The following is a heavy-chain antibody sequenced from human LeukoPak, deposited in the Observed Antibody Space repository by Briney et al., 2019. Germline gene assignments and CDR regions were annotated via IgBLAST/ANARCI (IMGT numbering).Heavy chain of an antibody. CDR1: GYSFTNYW. V-gene: IGHV5-51*01. CDR3: VRQSIATTPFDP. Sequence: GESLKISCKDSGYSFTNYWIGWARQMPGKGLXXXGMIYPGDSDTRYSPSFQGQVTISADTSISTAYLQWSSLKASDTAMYYCVRQSIATTPFDPWGQGTLVTVSS. J-gene: IGHJ5*02. D-gene: IGHD6-6*01. CDR2: IYPGDSDT.